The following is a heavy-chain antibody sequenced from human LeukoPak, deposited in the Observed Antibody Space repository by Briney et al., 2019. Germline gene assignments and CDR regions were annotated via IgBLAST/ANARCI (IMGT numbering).Heavy chain of an antibody. Sequence: ASVKVSCKASGYTFTGYYMHWVRQAPGQGLEWMGWINPNSGGTNYAQKFQGRVTMTRDTSISTAYMELSRLRSDDTAVYYCARGFYSSGYSGGNDAFDIWGQGTMVTVSS. CDR3: ARGFYSSGYSGGNDAFDI. J-gene: IGHJ3*02. V-gene: IGHV1-2*02. D-gene: IGHD3-22*01. CDR1: GYTFTGYY. CDR2: INPNSGGT.